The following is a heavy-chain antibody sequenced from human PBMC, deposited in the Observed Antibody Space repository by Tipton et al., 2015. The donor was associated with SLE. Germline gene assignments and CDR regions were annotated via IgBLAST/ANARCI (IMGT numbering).Heavy chain of an antibody. J-gene: IGHJ6*02. CDR1: GYTFSGYY. V-gene: IGHV1-2*02. CDR2: INPKGGDT. Sequence: QLVQSGAEVKKPGASVKVSCKASGYTFSGYYMHWVRQAPGQGLEWMGWINPKGGDTNYAQKFQGRVTMTRDTSISTAYMELSSLRSEDTAVYYCARGAPHMDVWGQGTTVTVSS. CDR3: ARGAPHMDV.